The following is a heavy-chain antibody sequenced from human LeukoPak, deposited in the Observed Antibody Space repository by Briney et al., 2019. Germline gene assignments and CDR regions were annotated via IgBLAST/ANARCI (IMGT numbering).Heavy chain of an antibody. CDR3: AKRPGYCSSTSCYYYYYMDV. J-gene: IGHJ6*03. D-gene: IGHD2-2*01. Sequence: GGSLRLSCAASGFTFRSYAMSWVRQAPGKGLEWVSAISGSGTSTYYADSVKGRFTISRDNSKNTLYMQMNSLRGDDTAVYYCAKRPGYCSSTSCYYYYYMDVWGDGATVTVSS. CDR2: ISGSGTST. V-gene: IGHV3-23*01. CDR1: GFTFRSYA.